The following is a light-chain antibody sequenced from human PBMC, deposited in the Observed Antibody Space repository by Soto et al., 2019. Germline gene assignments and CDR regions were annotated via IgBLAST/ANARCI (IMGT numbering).Light chain of an antibody. CDR2: DVS. Sequence: QSALTQPASVSGSPGQSITISCTGTSSDVGGYNYVSWYQQHPGKAPKFMIYDVSNRPSGVSNRFSGSNSGNTASLTISGLQAEDAADYYSCSYTTSNTRQIVFGTGTKLTVL. CDR3: CSYTTSNTRQIV. V-gene: IGLV2-14*01. J-gene: IGLJ1*01. CDR1: SSDVGGYNY.